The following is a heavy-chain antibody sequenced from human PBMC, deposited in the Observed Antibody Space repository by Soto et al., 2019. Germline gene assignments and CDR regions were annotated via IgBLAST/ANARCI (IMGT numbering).Heavy chain of an antibody. CDR3: AHRRYYDSSGYQPFDC. J-gene: IGHJ4*02. D-gene: IGHD3-22*01. CDR1: GFSLSTSGVG. Sequence: QITLKESGPTLVKPTQTLTLTCTFSGFSLSTSGVGVGWIRQPPGKALEWLALIYWYDDKRYSPSLKSRLTITKETSKIQVVLTVTNMDPVDTAIYYCAHRRYYDSSGYQPFDCWGQGPLVTVSS. CDR2: IYWYDDK. V-gene: IGHV2-5*01.